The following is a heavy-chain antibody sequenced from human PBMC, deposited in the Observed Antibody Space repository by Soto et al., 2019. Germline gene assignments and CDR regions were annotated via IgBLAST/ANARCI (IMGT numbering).Heavy chain of an antibody. D-gene: IGHD3-10*01. CDR3: AREGFPFDY. CDR2: NSAYNGNT. J-gene: IGHJ4*02. V-gene: IGHV1-18*01. Sequence: QVQLVQSGAEVKKPGASVQVSCKASGYTFTSYTIRWVRQARGQGLEWMGWNSAYNGNTKDAQEPQGRVTMTTDTSTSTAYMELRSLSSDDTAVYYCAREGFPFDYWGQGTLVTVSS. CDR1: GYTFTSYT.